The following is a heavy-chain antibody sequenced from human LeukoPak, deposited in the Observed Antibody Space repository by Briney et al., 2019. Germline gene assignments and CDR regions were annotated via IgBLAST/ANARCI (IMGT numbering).Heavy chain of an antibody. CDR1: GGSISSSSYY. CDR2: IYYSGST. V-gene: IGHV4-39*01. D-gene: IGHD6-13*01. Sequence: SETLSLTCTVSGGSISSSSYYWGWIRQPPGKGLEWIGSIYYSGSTYYNPSLKSRVTISVDTSKNQFSLKLSSVTAADTAVYYCARRIIAAAGGSWVPWDYWGQGTLVTVSS. J-gene: IGHJ4*02. CDR3: ARRIIAAAGGSWVPWDY.